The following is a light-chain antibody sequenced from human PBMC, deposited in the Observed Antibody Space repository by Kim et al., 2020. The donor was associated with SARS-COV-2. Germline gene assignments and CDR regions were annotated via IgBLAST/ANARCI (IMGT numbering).Light chain of an antibody. CDR3: QVWDSSSDHRV. CDR2: YDS. CDR1: NIGSKS. J-gene: IGLJ3*02. Sequence: SYELTQPPSVSVAPGKTARITCGGNNIGSKSVHWYQEKPGQAPVLVIYYDSDRPSGIPERFSRFNSGNTATLTISRVEAGDEADYYCQVWDSSSDHRVFG. V-gene: IGLV3-21*04.